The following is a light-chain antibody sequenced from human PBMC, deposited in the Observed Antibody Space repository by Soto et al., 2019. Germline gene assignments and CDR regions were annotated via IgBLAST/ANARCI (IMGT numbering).Light chain of an antibody. Sequence: DIQMTQSPSTLSASVGDTVTVTCRASQSISIWLAWYQQKPGKAPKLLIYDASSLEGGVPSRFSGSGSGTEFTLTISSLQPDDFATYYCQQYNSYWTFGQGTRWIS. CDR3: QQYNSYWT. CDR1: QSISIW. J-gene: IGKJ1*01. V-gene: IGKV1-5*01. CDR2: DAS.